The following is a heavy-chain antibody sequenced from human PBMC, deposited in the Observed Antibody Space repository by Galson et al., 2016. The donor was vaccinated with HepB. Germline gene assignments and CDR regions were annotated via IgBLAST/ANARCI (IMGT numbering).Heavy chain of an antibody. Sequence: SLRLSCAASGFPFSNYAMSWVRQAPGKGLEWVAVISGSGGSTSYADSVKGRYTLSRANPKNMLYLQMNSLTAEDTAMDYCAKDPIPAAPYRGQGTLVTVSS. V-gene: IGHV3-23*01. D-gene: IGHD2-2*01. CDR3: AKDPIPAAPY. J-gene: IGHJ4*02. CDR2: ISGSGGST. CDR1: GFPFSNYA.